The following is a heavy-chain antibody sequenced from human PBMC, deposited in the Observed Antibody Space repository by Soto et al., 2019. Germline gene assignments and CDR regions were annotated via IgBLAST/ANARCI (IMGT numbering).Heavy chain of an antibody. J-gene: IGHJ4*02. Sequence: PGGSLRLSCAASGFIFSIYGMHWVRQAPGKGLEWVAVISYDGSNKYYADSMKGRFTISRDNSKNTLYLQMNSLKPEDTAVYYCAKVADGSFPQYQDNWGQGTLVTVSS. V-gene: IGHV3-30*18. CDR2: ISYDGSNK. D-gene: IGHD6-13*01. CDR1: GFIFSIYG. CDR3: AKVADGSFPQYQDN.